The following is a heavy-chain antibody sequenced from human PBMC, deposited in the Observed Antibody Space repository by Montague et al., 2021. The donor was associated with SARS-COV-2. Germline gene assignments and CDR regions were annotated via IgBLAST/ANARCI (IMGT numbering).Heavy chain of an antibody. J-gene: IGHJ5*02. CDR2: VHHSGNA. Sequence: SETLSLTCAVSGGSLSTPHYWSWVRQPPGKGLEWIGEVHHSGNANYNSSFNGRATISVDKSKNQFSLTLTSVTAADTAVYYCACDRITWGCLDPWGQGTLVTVSS. CDR3: ACDRITWGCLDP. CDR1: GGSLSTPHY. D-gene: IGHD7-27*01. V-gene: IGHV4-4*02.